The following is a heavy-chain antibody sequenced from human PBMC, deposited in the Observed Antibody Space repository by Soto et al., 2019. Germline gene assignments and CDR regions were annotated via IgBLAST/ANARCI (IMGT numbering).Heavy chain of an antibody. Sequence: QVQLVQSGAEEKKPGASVKVSCKASGYTFTSYAMHWVRQAPGQRLEWMGWINASNGNTKYSQKFQGRVTITRDTSASTGDMELMSLRSEDTAVYYCAGSIVVVTALDYWGQGTLVTVSS. CDR2: INASNGNT. CDR3: AGSIVVVTALDY. CDR1: GYTFTSYA. D-gene: IGHD2-21*02. V-gene: IGHV1-3*05. J-gene: IGHJ4*02.